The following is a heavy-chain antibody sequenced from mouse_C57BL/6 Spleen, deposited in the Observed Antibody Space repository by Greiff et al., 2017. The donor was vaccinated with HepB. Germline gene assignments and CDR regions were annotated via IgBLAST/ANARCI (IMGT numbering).Heavy chain of an antibody. D-gene: IGHD2-3*01. Sequence: QVQLKQSGAELARPGASVKLSCKASGYTFTSYGISWVKQRTGQGLEWIGEIYPRSGNTYYNEKFKGKATLTADKSSSTAYMELRSLTSEDSAVYFCARLGNDGYFNWYFDVWGTGTTVTVSS. J-gene: IGHJ1*03. CDR2: IYPRSGNT. V-gene: IGHV1-81*01. CDR1: GYTFTSYG. CDR3: ARLGNDGYFNWYFDV.